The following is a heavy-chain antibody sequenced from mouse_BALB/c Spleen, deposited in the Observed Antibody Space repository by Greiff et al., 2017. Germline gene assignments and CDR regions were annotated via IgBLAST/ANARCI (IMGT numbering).Heavy chain of an antibody. CDR3: ARDYYGSSFYFDY. J-gene: IGHJ2*01. Sequence: EVNVVESGGGLVQPGGSRKLSCAASGFTFSSFGMHWVRQAPEKGLEWVAYISSGSSTIYYADTVKGRFTISRDNPKNTLFLQMTSLRSEDTAMYYCARDYYGSSFYFDYWGQGTTLTVSS. D-gene: IGHD1-1*01. CDR1: GFTFSSFG. V-gene: IGHV5-17*02. CDR2: ISSGSSTI.